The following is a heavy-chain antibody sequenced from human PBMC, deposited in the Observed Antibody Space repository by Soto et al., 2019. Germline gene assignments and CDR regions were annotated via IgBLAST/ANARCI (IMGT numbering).Heavy chain of an antibody. CDR2: ITAGNGNT. CDR1: GYTFTSYA. V-gene: IGHV1-3*05. Sequence: QVQLVQSGAEEKKPWASVKVSCKASGYTFTSYAMHWVRQAPGQRLEWMGWITAGNGNTKYSQKFQGRVTITRDTSASTAYMELSSLRSEDTAVYYCARGYTFPFDPWGQGTLVTVSS. J-gene: IGHJ5*02. D-gene: IGHD1-26*01. CDR3: ARGYTFPFDP.